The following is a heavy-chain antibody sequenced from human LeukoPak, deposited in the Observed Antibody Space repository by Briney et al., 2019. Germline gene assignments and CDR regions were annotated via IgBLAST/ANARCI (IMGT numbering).Heavy chain of an antibody. D-gene: IGHD5-12*01. CDR1: GGSFSTYA. J-gene: IGHJ4*02. CDR2: IIPLLGTA. Sequence: SVKVSCKASGGSFSTYAINWVRQAPGQGLEWMGRIIPLLGTANYAQKFQGSVTFTADKSTSTAYMELSSLISEDTAVYYCWKFGGYEERGDDYWGQGTPVTVSS. V-gene: IGHV1-69*04. CDR3: WKFGGYEERGDDY.